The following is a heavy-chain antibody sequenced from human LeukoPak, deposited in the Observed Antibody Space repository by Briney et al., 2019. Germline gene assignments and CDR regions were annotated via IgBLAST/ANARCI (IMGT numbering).Heavy chain of an antibody. Sequence: PGRSLRLSCAASGFTFSSYGMHWVRQAPGKGLEWVAVIWYDGSNKYYADSVKGRFTISRDNSMNTLYLQMNSLSPEDTAVYYCAKEGYSYGSDYWGQGTLVTVSS. CDR1: GFTFSSYG. V-gene: IGHV3-33*06. J-gene: IGHJ4*02. D-gene: IGHD5-18*01. CDR2: IWYDGSNK. CDR3: AKEGYSYGSDY.